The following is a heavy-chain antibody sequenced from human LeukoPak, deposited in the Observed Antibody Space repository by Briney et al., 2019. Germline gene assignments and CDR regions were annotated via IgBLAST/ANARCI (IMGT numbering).Heavy chain of an antibody. Sequence: ASETLSLTCTVSGGSINSYYGSWIRQSPGKGLEWIGSIYYTGSTIYNPSLQSRVTISLDTSRNQFSLKLSSVTAADTAVYYCARGRRQQLVRYKNWFDPWGQGTLVTVSS. CDR2: IYYTGST. CDR3: ARGRRQQLVRYKNWFDP. J-gene: IGHJ5*02. D-gene: IGHD6-13*01. CDR1: GGSINSYY. V-gene: IGHV4-59*12.